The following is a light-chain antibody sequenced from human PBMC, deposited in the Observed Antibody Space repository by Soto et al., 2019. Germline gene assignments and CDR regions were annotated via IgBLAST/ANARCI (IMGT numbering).Light chain of an antibody. CDR2: GAS. CDR1: QSVSGD. V-gene: IGKV3-15*01. Sequence: ETVMTQSPATLSVSPGERTTLSCRASQSVSGDLAGYQQKPGQAPRLLIYGASTRATGIPARFSGSGSGTEFTLTISSLQSEDCAVYYCQQYGNWPLTFGQGTRLEIK. J-gene: IGKJ5*01. CDR3: QQYGNWPLT.